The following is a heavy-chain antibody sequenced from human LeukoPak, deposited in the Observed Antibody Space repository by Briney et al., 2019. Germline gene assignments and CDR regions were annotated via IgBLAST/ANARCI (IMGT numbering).Heavy chain of an antibody. D-gene: IGHD1-26*01. CDR2: INHNGNVN. J-gene: IGHJ4*02. CDR3: ARYSGGYYYPPAWDL. Sequence: GGSLRLSCAASGFTFSSYWMNWARQAPGKGLEWVASINHNGNVNYYVDFVKGRFTISRDNAKNSLYLQMSNLRAEDTAVYYCARYSGGYYYPPAWDLWGQGTLVTVSS. V-gene: IGHV3-7*03. CDR1: GFTFSSYW.